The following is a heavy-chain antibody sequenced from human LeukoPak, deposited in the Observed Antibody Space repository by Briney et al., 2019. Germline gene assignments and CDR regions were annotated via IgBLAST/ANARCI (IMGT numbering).Heavy chain of an antibody. D-gene: IGHD3-9*01. CDR1: GFTFSSYA. CDR3: TRVRTIFQSGGAFGVPQHSYSYMDV. CDR2: ISYDGSNK. V-gene: IGHV3-30-3*01. Sequence: GGSLRLSCAASGFTFSSYAMHWVRQAPGKGLEWVAVISYDGSNKYYADSVKGRFTISRDNAKTSLHLQMNSLRAEDSAIYYCTRVRTIFQSGGAFGVPQHSYSYMDVWGRGTTVTVSS. J-gene: IGHJ6*03.